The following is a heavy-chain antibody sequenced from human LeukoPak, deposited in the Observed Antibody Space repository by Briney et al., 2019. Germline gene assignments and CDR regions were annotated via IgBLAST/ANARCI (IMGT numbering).Heavy chain of an antibody. CDR1: GYTFTSYA. Sequence: ASVKVSCKASGYTFTSYAMNWVRQAPGQGLERMGWISAYNGNTNYAQKLQGRVTMTTDTSTSTAYMELRSLRSDDTAVYYCARDFTAYYYGSGSYYHWGQGTLVTVSS. CDR3: ARDFTAYYYGSGSYYH. CDR2: ISAYNGNT. J-gene: IGHJ5*02. D-gene: IGHD3-10*01. V-gene: IGHV1-18*01.